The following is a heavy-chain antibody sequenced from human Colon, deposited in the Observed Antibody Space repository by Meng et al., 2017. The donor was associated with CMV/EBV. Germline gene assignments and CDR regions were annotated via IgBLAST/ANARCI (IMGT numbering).Heavy chain of an antibody. CDR2: IYIGGTT. D-gene: IGHD3-22*01. CDR1: GFTVTSNY. J-gene: IGHJ4*02. Sequence: SCAASGFTVTSNYMSWVRQAPGKGLGWVSVIYIGGTTYYANSVKGRFTISRDNSKNTLFLQMNSLRGEDTAVYYCARGDDDNNGPNYWGQGTLVTVSS. V-gene: IGHV3-53*01. CDR3: ARGDDDNNGPNY.